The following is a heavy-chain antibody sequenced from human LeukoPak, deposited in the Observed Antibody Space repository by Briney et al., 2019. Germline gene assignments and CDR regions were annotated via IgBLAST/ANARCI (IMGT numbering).Heavy chain of an antibody. CDR1: GYTFTSYD. J-gene: IGHJ4*02. Sequence: GASVKVSCKASGYTFTSYDINWVRQAPGQGLEWMGWISPNSGGTNYAPKFQGRVTMTRDTSISTAYMELSSLRSDDTAVYYCARDYSSSPPRTFDYWGRGTLATVSS. V-gene: IGHV1-2*02. CDR3: ARDYSSSPPRTFDY. D-gene: IGHD6-6*01. CDR2: ISPNSGGT.